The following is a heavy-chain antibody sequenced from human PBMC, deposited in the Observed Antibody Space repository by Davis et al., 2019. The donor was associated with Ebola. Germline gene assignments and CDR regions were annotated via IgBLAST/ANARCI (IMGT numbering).Heavy chain of an antibody. V-gene: IGHV1-18*04. J-gene: IGHJ3*02. D-gene: IGHD1-26*01. CDR1: GYIFTSYG. CDR2: ISAYNGNT. CDR3: ARTSIVGTTTTASDI. Sequence: AASVEVSCKASGYIFTSYGISWVRQAPGQGLEWMGWISAYNGNTNYAQKLQGRVTMTTDTSTGTAYMELRSLRSDDTAVYFCARTSIVGTTTTASDIWGQGTKVTVSS.